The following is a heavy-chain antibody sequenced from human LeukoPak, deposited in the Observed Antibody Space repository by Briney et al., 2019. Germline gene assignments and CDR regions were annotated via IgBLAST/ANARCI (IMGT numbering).Heavy chain of an antibody. Sequence: GGSLRLSCAASGFIFSSYAMSWVRQAPGKGLEWVSAISGSGGSTYYADSVKGRFTISRDNSKNTLYLQMNSLRAEDTAVYYCAKDRQWLGVFDYWGQGTLVTVSS. CDR2: ISGSGGST. CDR3: AKDRQWLGVFDY. J-gene: IGHJ4*02. V-gene: IGHV3-23*01. D-gene: IGHD6-19*01. CDR1: GFIFSSYA.